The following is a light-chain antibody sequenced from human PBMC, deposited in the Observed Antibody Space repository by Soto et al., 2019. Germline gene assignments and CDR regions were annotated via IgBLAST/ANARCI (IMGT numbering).Light chain of an antibody. CDR1: QIVSSSY. Sequence: EIVLTQSPGTLSLSPGERATLSCRASQIVSSSYLAWYQQTPGQAPRLLIYSASSRATGIPDRFSGSGSGTDFTLTISRLEPEDFAVYYCQQHGSSPWTFGQGTKVDIK. CDR3: QQHGSSPWT. CDR2: SAS. V-gene: IGKV3-20*01. J-gene: IGKJ1*01.